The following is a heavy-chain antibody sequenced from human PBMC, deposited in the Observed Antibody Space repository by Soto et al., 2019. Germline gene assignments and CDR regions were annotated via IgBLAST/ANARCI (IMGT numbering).Heavy chain of an antibody. CDR3: FGVMAATLDY. Sequence: SETLSLTCSVSGGSIKNTNYHWGWIRQPPGKGLEWIGTLYYRGATDYNPSLKTRVTISLDTSKNQLSLNLTSVTAAATAVYYCFGVMAATLDYWGQGSLVTSPQ. CDR1: GGSIKNTNYH. CDR2: LYYRGAT. J-gene: IGHJ4*01. V-gene: IGHV4-39*01. D-gene: IGHD2-21*02.